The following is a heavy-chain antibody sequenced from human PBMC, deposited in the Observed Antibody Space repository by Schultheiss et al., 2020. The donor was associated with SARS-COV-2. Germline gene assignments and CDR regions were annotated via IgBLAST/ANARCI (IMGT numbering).Heavy chain of an antibody. J-gene: IGHJ6*02. Sequence: GGSLRLSCAASGFTFDDYAMHWVRQAPGKGLEWVSGISWNSGSIGYADSVKGRFTISRDNSKNTLYLQMGSLRAEDMAVYYCARRKARYYGMDVWGQGTTVTVSS. V-gene: IGHV3-9*03. CDR1: GFTFDDYA. CDR2: ISWNSGSI. CDR3: ARRKARYYGMDV.